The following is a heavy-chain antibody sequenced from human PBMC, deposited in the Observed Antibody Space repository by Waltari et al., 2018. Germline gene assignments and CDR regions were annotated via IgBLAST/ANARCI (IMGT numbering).Heavy chain of an antibody. V-gene: IGHV1-8*01. CDR1: GYTFTSYD. J-gene: IGHJ3*02. CDR2: VNPNSGNT. CDR3: ARRIAAAATFAFDI. Sequence: QVQLVQSGAEVKKPGASVKVSCKASGYTFTSYDINWVRQATGQGLEWMGWVNPNSGNTGYAQKFQVRVTMTRNTSISTAYMELSSLRSEDTAVYYCARRIAAAATFAFDIWGQGTMVTVSS. D-gene: IGHD6-13*01.